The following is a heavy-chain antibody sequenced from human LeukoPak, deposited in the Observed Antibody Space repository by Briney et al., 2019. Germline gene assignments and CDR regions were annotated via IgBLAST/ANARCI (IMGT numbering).Heavy chain of an antibody. D-gene: IGHD2-2*01. CDR1: GFTFSTHA. J-gene: IGHJ6*02. CDR3: ANQPLPAIPGYYRYGTEV. Sequence: GGSLRLSCAASGFTFSTHAMSWVRQAPGKGLEWVSGIRGSGSGTYYADSVRGRFTISRDNSKNTLSLPLSSLRAEDTAVYSCANQPLPAIPGYYRYGTEVWGQGTTVTVYS. CDR2: IRGSGSGT. V-gene: IGHV3-23*01.